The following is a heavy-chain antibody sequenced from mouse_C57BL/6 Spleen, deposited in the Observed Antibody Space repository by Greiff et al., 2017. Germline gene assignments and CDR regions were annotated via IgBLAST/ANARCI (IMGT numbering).Heavy chain of an antibody. Sequence: QVQLKQPGAELVKPGASVKMSCKASGYTFTSYWITWVKQRPGQGLEWIGDIYPGSGSTNYNEKFKSKATLTVDTSSSTAYMQLSSLTSEDSAVYYCARYGNPYYYAMDYWGQGTSVTVSS. D-gene: IGHD2-1*01. CDR2: IYPGSGST. J-gene: IGHJ4*01. CDR1: GYTFTSYW. CDR3: ARYGNPYYYAMDY. V-gene: IGHV1-55*01.